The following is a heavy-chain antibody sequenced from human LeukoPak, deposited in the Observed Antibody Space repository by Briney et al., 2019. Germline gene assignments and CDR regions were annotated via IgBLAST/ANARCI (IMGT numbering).Heavy chain of an antibody. J-gene: IGHJ4*02. CDR2: ISYDGSNK. Sequence: PGGSLRLSCAASGFTFSNAWMSWVRQAPGKGLEWVAVISYDGSNKYFADSVKGRFTISRDDSKNTVFLQMNRLRVEDTAMYYCARSYYDILTGYSRRELDYWGQGTLVTVSS. V-gene: IGHV3-30*03. CDR1: GFTFSNAW. D-gene: IGHD3-9*01. CDR3: ARSYYDILTGYSRRELDY.